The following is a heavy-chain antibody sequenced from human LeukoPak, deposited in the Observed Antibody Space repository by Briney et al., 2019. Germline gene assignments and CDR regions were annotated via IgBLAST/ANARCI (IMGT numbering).Heavy chain of an antibody. J-gene: IGHJ4*02. CDR1: GYTFTGYY. Sequence: ASVKVSCKASGYTFTGYYMHWVRQAPGQGLEWMGWINPNNGDTHYAQKFQGRVTMTRDTSISAAFLELSMLTSDDTAVYYCARGGSTIVVVPASNLPSDYWGQGTLVTVSS. D-gene: IGHD2-2*01. V-gene: IGHV1-2*02. CDR2: INPNNGDT. CDR3: ARGGSTIVVVPASNLPSDY.